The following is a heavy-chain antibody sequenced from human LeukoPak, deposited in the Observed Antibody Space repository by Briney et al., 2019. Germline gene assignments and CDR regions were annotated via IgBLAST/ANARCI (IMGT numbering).Heavy chain of an antibody. V-gene: IGHV3-23*01. CDR1: GFTFSNFA. D-gene: IGHD1-26*01. CDR3: ARASGLGTTKVVDY. CDR2: IGGSDDNT. Sequence: GGSLRLSCAASGFTFSNFAMTWVRQAPGKGLEWVSTIGGSDDNTHYADSVKGRFTISRDNAKDTLYLQMNSLRAEDTAVYYCARASGLGTTKVVDYWGQGTLVTVSS. J-gene: IGHJ4*02.